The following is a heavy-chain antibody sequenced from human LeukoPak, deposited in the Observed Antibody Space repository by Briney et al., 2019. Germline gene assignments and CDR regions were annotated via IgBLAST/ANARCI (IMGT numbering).Heavy chain of an antibody. D-gene: IGHD3-10*01. CDR3: ARDGTYYYGSGSYYSTFDP. V-gene: IGHV3-21*01. CDR2: ISSSSSYI. Sequence: GGSLRLSCAASGFTFDDYGMSWVRQAPGKGLEWVSSISSSSSYIYYADSVKGRFTISRDNAKNSLYLQMNSLRAEDTAVYYCARDGTYYYGSGSYYSTFDPWGQGTLVTVSS. J-gene: IGHJ5*02. CDR1: GFTFDDYG.